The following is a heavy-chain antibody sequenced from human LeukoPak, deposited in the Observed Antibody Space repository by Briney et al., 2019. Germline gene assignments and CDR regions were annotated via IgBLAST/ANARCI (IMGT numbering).Heavy chain of an antibody. V-gene: IGHV3-30*04. Sequence: HPGRSLRLSCAASGIAFSNSIMHWVRQAPGKGLEWVSAMSFDGFSKYYADSLKGRLSISRDDSKNTVYLQMKSLRLEDTAVYYCAREGHTSGYCGTFDVWGQGTTVVVSS. J-gene: IGHJ3*01. D-gene: IGHD3-22*01. CDR3: AREGHTSGYCGTFDV. CDR1: GIAFSNSI. CDR2: MSFDGFSK.